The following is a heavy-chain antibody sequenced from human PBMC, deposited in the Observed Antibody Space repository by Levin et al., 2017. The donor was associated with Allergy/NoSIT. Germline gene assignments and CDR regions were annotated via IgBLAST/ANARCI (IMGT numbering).Heavy chain of an antibody. J-gene: IGHJ3*02. CDR1: GGSFSGYY. V-gene: IGHV4-34*01. D-gene: IGHD6-13*01. Sequence: SSETLSLTCAVYGGSFSGYYWSWIRQPPGKGLEWIGEINHSGSTNYNPSLKSRVTISVDTSKNQFSLKLSSVTAADTAVYYCARGPRRIAAAGKGAFDIWGQGTMVTVSS. CDR3: ARGPRRIAAAGKGAFDI. CDR2: INHSGST.